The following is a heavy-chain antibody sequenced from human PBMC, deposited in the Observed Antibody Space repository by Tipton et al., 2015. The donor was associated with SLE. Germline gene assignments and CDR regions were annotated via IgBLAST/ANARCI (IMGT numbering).Heavy chain of an antibody. D-gene: IGHD4-11*01. Sequence: QLVQSGAEVKKPGASVKVSCKASGYTFTSYAMHWVRQAPGQRLEWMGWINAGNGNTKYSQKFQGRVTITRDTSASTAYMELSSLRSEDTAVYYCARGGAMTTALDVWGQGTTVTVSS. J-gene: IGHJ6*02. CDR3: ARGGAMTTALDV. CDR1: GYTFTSYA. CDR2: INAGNGNT. V-gene: IGHV1-3*01.